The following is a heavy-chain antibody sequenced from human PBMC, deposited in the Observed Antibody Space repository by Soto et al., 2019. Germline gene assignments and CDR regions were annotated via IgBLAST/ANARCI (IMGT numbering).Heavy chain of an antibody. V-gene: IGHV5-10-1*01. CDR1: GFTFTSYW. Sequence: PGESLKISCNGSGFTFTSYWINWVRQMPGKGLEWMGRVDPKDSYTNYSPSFQGHVTISPDKSVSTAYLKWSSLKASDTAIYYCARHKSGGGSYPFDYWGQGTLVTVSS. D-gene: IGHD2-21*01. J-gene: IGHJ4*02. CDR2: VDPKDSYT. CDR3: ARHKSGGGSYPFDY.